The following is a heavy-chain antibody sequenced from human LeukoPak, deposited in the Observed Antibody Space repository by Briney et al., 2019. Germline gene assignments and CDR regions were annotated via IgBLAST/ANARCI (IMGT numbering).Heavy chain of an antibody. V-gene: IGHV4-59*01. CDR2: IYSSGST. Sequence: SETLSLTCTVSGGSIRGYYWSWIRQPPGKGLEWIGYIYSSGSTNYNPSLKSRVTMSVDTSKNQFSLKLSSVTAADTAVYYCARAQLERVRVLAKELYRYWFDPWGQGTLVTVSS. CDR1: GGSIRGYY. D-gene: IGHD1-1*01. J-gene: IGHJ5*02. CDR3: ARAQLERVRVLAKELYRYWFDP.